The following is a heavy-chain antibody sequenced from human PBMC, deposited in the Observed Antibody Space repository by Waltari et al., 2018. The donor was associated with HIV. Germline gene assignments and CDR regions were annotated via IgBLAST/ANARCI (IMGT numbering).Heavy chain of an antibody. CDR1: GYSLTTGYY. D-gene: IGHD2-2*01. V-gene: IGHV4-38-2*01. Sequence: QVQLQESGPGPVQPSESLSLTCGVSGYSLTTGYYWGWIRPPPGKGLEWIGSTYYVGPTYYNPSLKSRVTISVDTSKNQFSLKVTSVTAADTAVYYCARKIPEGHAFDSWGQGTLVTVSS. CDR3: ARKIPEGHAFDS. J-gene: IGHJ4*02. CDR2: TYYVGPT.